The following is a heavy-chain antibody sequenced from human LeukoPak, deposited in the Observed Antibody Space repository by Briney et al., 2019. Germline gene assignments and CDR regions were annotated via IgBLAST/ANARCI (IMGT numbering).Heavy chain of an antibody. V-gene: IGHV4-59*06. CDR2: IYYSGST. CDR3: ARDRPTSGYSYGFDY. CDR1: GGSISSYY. J-gene: IGHJ4*02. Sequence: PSETLSLTCTVSGGSISSYYWSWIRQHPGKGLEWIGYIYYSGSTYYNPSLKSRVTISVDTSKNQFSLKLSSVTAADTAVYYCARDRPTSGYSYGFDYWGQGTLVTVSS. D-gene: IGHD5-18*01.